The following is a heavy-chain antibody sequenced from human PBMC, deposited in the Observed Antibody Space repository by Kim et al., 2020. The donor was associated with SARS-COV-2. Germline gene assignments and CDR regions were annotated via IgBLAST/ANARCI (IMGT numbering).Heavy chain of an antibody. V-gene: IGHV4-39*07. J-gene: IGHJ4*02. CDR2: GST. Sequence: GSTYSTPSLKSRVTISVDTSKNQFSLKLSSVTAADTAVYYCARDNDTFDYWGQGTLVTVSS. D-gene: IGHD3-9*01. CDR3: ARDNDTFDY.